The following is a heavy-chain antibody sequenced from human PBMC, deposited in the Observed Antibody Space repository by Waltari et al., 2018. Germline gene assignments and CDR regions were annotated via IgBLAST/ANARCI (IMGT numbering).Heavy chain of an antibody. V-gene: IGHV4-59*01. CDR2: IYYPGGS. J-gene: IGHJ4*02. Sequence: QVQLQESGPGLGKPSETLSLTCPVSGGSISGDYCRWIRQPPGKGLDYLGYIYYPGGSKYNPSLEGRVTISLDTSKNQFSLMLTSVTAADTAVYYCARWTTVRGTRGLDYWGQGTLVTVSS. CDR1: GGSISGDY. CDR3: ARWTTVRGTRGLDY. D-gene: IGHD4-17*01.